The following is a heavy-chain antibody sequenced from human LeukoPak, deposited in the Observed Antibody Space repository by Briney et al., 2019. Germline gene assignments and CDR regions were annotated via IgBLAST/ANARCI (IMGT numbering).Heavy chain of an antibody. CDR1: GFTFNKFA. CDR2: IIENGGET. CDR3: AKDYEYNSNTWYFH. D-gene: IGHD6-13*01. J-gene: IGHJ4*02. Sequence: PGGSLRLSCAASGFTFNKFAMSWVRQAPGKGLEWVSGIIENGGETYYADSVRGRFTISRVNSKNTLYLQMNSLRAEDTAVYYCAKDYEYNSNTWYFHWGRGTLVSVSS. V-gene: IGHV3-23*01.